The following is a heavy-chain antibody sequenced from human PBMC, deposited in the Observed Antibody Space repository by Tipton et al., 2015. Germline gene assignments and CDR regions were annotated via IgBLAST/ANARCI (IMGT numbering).Heavy chain of an antibody. V-gene: IGHV4-59*01. Sequence: TLSLTCSVSSDSISKYYWSWIRQPPGKELEWIGYIQYSGSTNYNPSLKSRVTLSVDTSKNQLSLKLSSMTAADTAVHYCARMGDGLDRWGQGTMVTVSS. J-gene: IGHJ3*02. CDR3: ARMGDGLDR. CDR1: SDSISKYY. CDR2: IQYSGST.